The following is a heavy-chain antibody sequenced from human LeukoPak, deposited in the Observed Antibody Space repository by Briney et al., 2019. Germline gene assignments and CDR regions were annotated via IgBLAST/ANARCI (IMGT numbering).Heavy chain of an antibody. Sequence: PSETLSLTCTVSGGSISSYYWSWIRQPPGKGLEWIGYIYYSGSTYYNPSLKSRVTISVDTSKNQFSLKLSSVTAADTAVYYCASQYYGALYYFDYWGQGTLVTVSS. D-gene: IGHD4-17*01. V-gene: IGHV4-59*08. CDR1: GGSISSYY. CDR3: ASQYYGALYYFDY. CDR2: IYYSGST. J-gene: IGHJ4*02.